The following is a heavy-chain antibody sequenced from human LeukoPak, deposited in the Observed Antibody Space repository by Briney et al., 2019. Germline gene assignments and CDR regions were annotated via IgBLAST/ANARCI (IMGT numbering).Heavy chain of an antibody. D-gene: IGHD2-2*02. CDR2: INPADSER. CDR1: GYSFTNSW. CDR3: SRQGCTTTSCHTIES. J-gene: IGHJ4*02. V-gene: IGHV5-51*01. Sequence: GESLKISCKGSGYSFTNSWIGWVRQMPGKGLELMGIINPADSERRYSPSFQGQVTISVDKSISTAYLQWSSLKASDTAMCYCSRQGCTTTSCHTIESWGQGTLVTVSS.